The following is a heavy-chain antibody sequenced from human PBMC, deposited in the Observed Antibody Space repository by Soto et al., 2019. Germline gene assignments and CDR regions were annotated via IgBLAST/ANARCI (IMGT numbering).Heavy chain of an antibody. Sequence: PGGSLRLSCTASGFTFGDYAMRWVRQAPGKGLEWVGFIRSKAYGGTTEYAASVKGGFTISRDDSKSIAYLQMNSLKTEDTAVYYCGVVPAAIPNYYYYYGMDVWGQGTTVTVSS. D-gene: IGHD2-2*01. CDR3: GVVPAAIPNYYYYYGMDV. J-gene: IGHJ6*02. V-gene: IGHV3-49*04. CDR1: GFTFGDYA. CDR2: IRSKAYGGTT.